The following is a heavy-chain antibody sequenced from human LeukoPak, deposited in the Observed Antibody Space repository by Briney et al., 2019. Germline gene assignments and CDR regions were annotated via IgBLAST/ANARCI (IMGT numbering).Heavy chain of an antibody. CDR1: GFTFSNAW. D-gene: IGHD3-22*01. V-gene: IGHV3-66*01. J-gene: IGHJ4*02. CDR3: AREEYYFDTSGTNYFDY. CDR2: IYSGGST. Sequence: GGSLRLSCAASGFTFSNAWMSWVRQAPGKGLEWVSVIYSGGSTYYADSVKGRFTISRDNSKNTLYLQMNSLRAEDTAVYYCAREEYYFDTSGTNYFDYWGQGTLVTVSS.